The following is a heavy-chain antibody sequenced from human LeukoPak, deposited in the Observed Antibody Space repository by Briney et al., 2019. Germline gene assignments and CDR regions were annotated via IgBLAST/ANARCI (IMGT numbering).Heavy chain of an antibody. CDR1: GGSISGYY. J-gene: IGHJ3*02. V-gene: IGHV4-59*08. CDR3: ARQGYDILTGYIDAFDI. Sequence: SETLSLTCTVSGGSISGYYWSWIRQSPGKGLEWIAYVYSSGSTNYNPSLYSRVTISLDTSKNQFSLKLRSVTAADTAIYYCARQGYDILTGYIDAFDIWGQGTMVTVSS. CDR2: VYSSGST. D-gene: IGHD3-9*01.